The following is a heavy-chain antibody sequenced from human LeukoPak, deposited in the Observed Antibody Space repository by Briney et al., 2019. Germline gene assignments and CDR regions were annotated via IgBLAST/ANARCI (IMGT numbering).Heavy chain of an antibody. CDR1: GFTFSSYS. Sequence: PGGSLRLSCAASGFTFSSYSMNWVRQAPGKGLEGVSSFSGSSYYIYYADSVKGRFTISRDNAKNSLYLQMNSLRAEDTALYYCAKGGVYSSGWYEYYFDYWGQGTLVTVSS. J-gene: IGHJ4*02. V-gene: IGHV3-21*04. D-gene: IGHD6-19*01. CDR2: FSGSSYYI. CDR3: AKGGVYSSGWYEYYFDY.